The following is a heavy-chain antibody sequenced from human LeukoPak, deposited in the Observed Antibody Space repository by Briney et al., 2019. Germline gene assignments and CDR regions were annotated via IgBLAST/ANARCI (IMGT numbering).Heavy chain of an antibody. D-gene: IGHD1-26*01. Sequence: GGSLRLSCVASGFPFSSYWMTWVRQAPGKGLEWVANIKQDGSKKSYVDSVKGRFTISRDNAKNSLYLQMNSLRADDTAVYYCAKRIDSYGRNAFDIWGQGTMVTVSS. CDR2: IKQDGSKK. V-gene: IGHV3-7*03. CDR1: GFPFSSYW. J-gene: IGHJ3*02. CDR3: AKRIDSYGRNAFDI.